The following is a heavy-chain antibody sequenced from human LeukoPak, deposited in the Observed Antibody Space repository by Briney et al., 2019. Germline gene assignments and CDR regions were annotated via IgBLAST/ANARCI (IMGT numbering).Heavy chain of an antibody. J-gene: IGHJ4*02. V-gene: IGHV3-30*18. CDR3: AKELYFGSGSYPDY. CDR1: GLTFSSYG. Sequence: PGGSLRLSCAASGLTFSSYGMHWVHQAPGKGLEWVAVISHDGSDNHYADSVKGRFTISRDNSKNTVYLQMTSLRPEDTAVYFCAKELYFGSGSYPDYWGQGTLVRVSS. D-gene: IGHD3-10*01. CDR2: ISHDGSDN.